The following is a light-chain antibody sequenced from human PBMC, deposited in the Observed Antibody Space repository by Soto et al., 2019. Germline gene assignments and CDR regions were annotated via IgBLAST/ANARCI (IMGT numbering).Light chain of an antibody. V-gene: IGLV2-14*01. CDR3: SSYTASGV. CDR2: EVS. Sequence: QSALTQPASVSGSPGQSITISCTGTSSDVGGYNYVSWYQQHPGKAPKLMIYEVSNRPSGVSNRFSGSKSGNTASLTISGLQPEDEADYYCSSYTASGVFGGGTKLTVL. CDR1: SSDVGGYNY. J-gene: IGLJ3*02.